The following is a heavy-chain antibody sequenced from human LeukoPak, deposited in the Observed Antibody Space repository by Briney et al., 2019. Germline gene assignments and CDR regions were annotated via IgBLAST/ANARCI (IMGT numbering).Heavy chain of an antibody. V-gene: IGHV1-69*13. CDR3: ARCTIFGVVTHFDY. D-gene: IGHD3-3*01. CDR1: GGTFSSYA. J-gene: IGHJ4*02. CDR2: IIPIFGTA. Sequence: SVKVSCKASGGTFSSYAISWVRQAPGQGLEWMGGIIPIFGTANYAQRFQGRVTITADESTSTAYMELSSLRSEDTAVYYCARCTIFGVVTHFDYWGQGTLVTVSS.